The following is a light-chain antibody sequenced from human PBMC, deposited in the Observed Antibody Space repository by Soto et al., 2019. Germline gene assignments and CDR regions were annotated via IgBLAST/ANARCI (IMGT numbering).Light chain of an antibody. J-gene: IGKJ1*01. CDR3: QQYNSYST. CDR1: QSISSW. CDR2: KAS. V-gene: IGKV1-5*03. Sequence: DLQMTQSPSTLSASVGDRVTITCRASQSISSWLAWYQQKPGKAPKLLIYKASSLQSGVPSRFSGSGSGTEFTLTISILQPDDFATYYCQQYNSYSTFGQGTKVEIK.